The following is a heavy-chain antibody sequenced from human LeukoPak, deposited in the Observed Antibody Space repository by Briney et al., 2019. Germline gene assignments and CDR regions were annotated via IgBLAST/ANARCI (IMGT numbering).Heavy chain of an antibody. CDR1: GFTFSSYA. CDR2: ISGSGGST. V-gene: IGHV3-23*01. CDR3: AKTFYSSGYPIDY. Sequence: GGSLRLSCAASGFTFSSYAMSWVRQAPGKGLEWVSAISGSGGSTYYADSVMGRFTISRDNSKNTLYLQMNSLRAEDTAVYYCAKTFYSSGYPIDYWGQGTLVTVSS. D-gene: IGHD3-22*01. J-gene: IGHJ4*02.